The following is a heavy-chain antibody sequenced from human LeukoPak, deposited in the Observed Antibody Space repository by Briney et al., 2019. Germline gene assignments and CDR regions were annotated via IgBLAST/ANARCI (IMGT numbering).Heavy chain of an antibody. CDR1: GGSVSSGSYY. CDR2: ISYTGTT. V-gene: IGHV4-61*01. Sequence: SETLSLTCTVSGGSVSSGSYYWSWIRQPPGKRLEWIGYISYTGTTNYNPSLRSRVTISVDMSKNQISLKLNSVTAADTAVYHCASPSGGRYRGDALDIWGQGTMVTVSS. J-gene: IGHJ3*02. CDR3: ASPSGGRYRGDALDI. D-gene: IGHD3-10*01.